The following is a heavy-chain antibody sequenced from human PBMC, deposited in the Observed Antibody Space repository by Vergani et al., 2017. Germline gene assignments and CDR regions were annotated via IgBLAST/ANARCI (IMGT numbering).Heavy chain of an antibody. Sequence: EVQLVESGGVVVQPGGSLRLSCAASGFTFDDYTMHWVRQAPGKGLEWVSAISGSGGSTYYADSVKGRFTISRDNAKNSLYLQMNSLRAEDTAVYYCWSYSYSFDYWGQGTLVTVSS. CDR2: ISGSGGST. J-gene: IGHJ4*02. CDR3: WSYSYSFDY. CDR1: GFTFDDYT. D-gene: IGHD1-26*01. V-gene: IGHV3-43*01.